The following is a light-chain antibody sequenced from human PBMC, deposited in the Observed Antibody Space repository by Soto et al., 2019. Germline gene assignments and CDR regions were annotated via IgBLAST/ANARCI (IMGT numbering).Light chain of an antibody. Sequence: AIRMTQSPSSFSASTGDRVSITCRATQDIGTYLAWYQQIPGKAPKLLIYDASTLQTGVPSRFSGSGSGTDLTITITCLQSEDFETYYCQQYYSYPRTFGQGTKVDIK. CDR2: DAS. CDR3: QQYYSYPRT. CDR1: QDIGTY. J-gene: IGKJ1*01. V-gene: IGKV1-8*01.